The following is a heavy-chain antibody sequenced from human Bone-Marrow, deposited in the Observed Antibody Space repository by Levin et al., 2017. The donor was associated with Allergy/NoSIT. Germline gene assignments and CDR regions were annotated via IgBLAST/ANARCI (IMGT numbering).Heavy chain of an antibody. J-gene: IGHJ4*02. Sequence: QPGGSLRLSCTASGFTFTTFWMSWVRQAPGKGLEWVANIKQDGSEKYYADSVKGRFTVSRDNAKNSVCLQMSSLRAEDTAVYYCARSSGGYFDSWGQGTLVTVSS. CDR3: ARSSGGYFDS. CDR1: GFTFTTFW. D-gene: IGHD3-10*01. CDR2: IKQDGSEK. V-gene: IGHV3-7*04.